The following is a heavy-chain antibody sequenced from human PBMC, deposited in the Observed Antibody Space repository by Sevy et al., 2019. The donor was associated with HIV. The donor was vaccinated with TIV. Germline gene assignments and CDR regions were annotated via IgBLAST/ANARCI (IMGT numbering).Heavy chain of an antibody. D-gene: IGHD6-13*01. CDR1: GFTFSSYA. CDR3: ARGVAAAGSDFDY. Sequence: GGSLRLSCAASGFTFSSYAMTWVRQTPGKGLEWVSSISSSSTYIYYEDSVKGRFTISRDNAKNSVDLQMNSLRAEDAAVYYCARGVAAAGSDFDYWGQGTLVTVSS. CDR2: ISSSSTYI. J-gene: IGHJ4*02. V-gene: IGHV3-21*01.